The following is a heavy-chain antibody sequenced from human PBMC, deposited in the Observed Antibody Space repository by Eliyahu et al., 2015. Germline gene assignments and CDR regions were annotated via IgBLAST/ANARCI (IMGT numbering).Heavy chain of an antibody. J-gene: IGHJ4*02. CDR3: ARVSAYFDY. CDR2: IKQDGSET. Sequence: EVQLVESGGGLVQPGGSLXLSCAASGFTFSSYWMSWVRQAPGKGLEWVANIKQDGSETYYVDSLKDRFTISRDNAKNSLYLQINSLRAEDTAVYYCARVSAYFDYWGQGTLVTVSS. D-gene: IGHD6-19*01. V-gene: IGHV3-7*01. CDR1: GFTFSSYW.